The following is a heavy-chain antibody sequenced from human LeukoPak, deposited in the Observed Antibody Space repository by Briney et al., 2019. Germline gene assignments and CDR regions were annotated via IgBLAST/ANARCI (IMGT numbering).Heavy chain of an antibody. CDR2: INWNGGST. Sequence: GGSLRLSCAASGFRFDDYGMNWVRQVPGKGLEWISGINWNGGSTGYGDSVKGRFTISRDNAETSPYLQMNSLRAEDTALYYCARAVDNYYGSGSYAYWGQGALVTVSS. V-gene: IGHV3-20*04. CDR1: GFRFDDYG. D-gene: IGHD3-10*01. CDR3: ARAVDNYYGSGSYAY. J-gene: IGHJ4*02.